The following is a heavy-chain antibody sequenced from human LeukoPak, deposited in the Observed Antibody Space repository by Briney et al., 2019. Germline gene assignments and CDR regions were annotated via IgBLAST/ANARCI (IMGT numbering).Heavy chain of an antibody. CDR2: INPNSGGT. D-gene: IGHD2-15*01. J-gene: IGHJ4*02. Sequence: AASVKVSRKASGYTFTGYYMHWVRQAPGQGLEWMGRINPNSGGTNYAQKFQGRVTMTRDTSISTAYMELSRLRSDDTAVYYCAKGGWVAASPFDYWGQGTLVTVSS. CDR1: GYTFTGYY. V-gene: IGHV1-2*06. CDR3: AKGGWVAASPFDY.